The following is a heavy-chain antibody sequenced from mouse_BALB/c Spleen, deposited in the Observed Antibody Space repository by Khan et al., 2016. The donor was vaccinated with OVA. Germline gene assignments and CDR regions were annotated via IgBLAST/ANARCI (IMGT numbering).Heavy chain of an antibody. CDR3: AKCATWYFDV. J-gene: IGHJ1*01. D-gene: IGHD1-1*01. CDR1: GYTFTNYW. Sequence: VKLQESGGEVVRPGTSVKISCKASGYTFTNYWLGWVKQRPGHGLEWIGDIYPGIFYTNYNEKFKDKATLTVDTSSSTANLQLTSLTSEDSAVYFCAKCATWYFDVWGAGTTVTVSS. CDR2: IYPGIFYT. V-gene: IGHV1-63*02.